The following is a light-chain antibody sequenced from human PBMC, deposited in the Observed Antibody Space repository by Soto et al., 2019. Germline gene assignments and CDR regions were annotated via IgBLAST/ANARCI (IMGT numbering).Light chain of an antibody. CDR1: SSNIGAGYD. V-gene: IGLV1-40*01. CDR3: QSYDNTLGVV. Sequence: QSVLTQPPSVXXAXXXXXTISCTGSSSNIGAGYDVHWYQQLPGTAPKLLISGNTNRPSGVPDRFSGSKSGTSASLAITGLQAEDEADYYCQSYDNTLGVVFGGGTKLTVL. J-gene: IGLJ2*01. CDR2: GNT.